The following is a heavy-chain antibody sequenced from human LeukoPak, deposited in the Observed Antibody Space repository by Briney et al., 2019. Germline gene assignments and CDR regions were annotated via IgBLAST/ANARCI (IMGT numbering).Heavy chain of an antibody. CDR3: ARAFQSLGGLSLPDY. D-gene: IGHD3-16*02. Sequence: ASVKVSCKASGYSFTNYAMNWVRQAPGQGLEWMGWIHPSTGNPTYAQGFTGRFVFSLDTSVSTTYLQISSLKAEDTAVYYCARAFQSLGGLSLPDYWGQGTLLTVSS. CDR1: GYSFTNYA. J-gene: IGHJ4*02. CDR2: IHPSTGNP. V-gene: IGHV7-4-1*02.